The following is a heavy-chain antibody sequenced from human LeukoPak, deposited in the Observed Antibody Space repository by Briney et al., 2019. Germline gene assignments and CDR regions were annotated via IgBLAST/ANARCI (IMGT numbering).Heavy chain of an antibody. CDR3: ARRYTSRATRYFDY. CDR1: GYTFTNYW. CDR2: IYPGDSDT. Sequence: GESLKISCKGSGYTFTNYWIGWVRQMPGKGLEWMGIIYPGDSDTRYSPSFQGQVTISADKSISTAYLQWSSLKASGTAMYYCARRYTSRATRYFDYWGQGTLVTVSS. D-gene: IGHD5-18*01. J-gene: IGHJ4*02. V-gene: IGHV5-51*01.